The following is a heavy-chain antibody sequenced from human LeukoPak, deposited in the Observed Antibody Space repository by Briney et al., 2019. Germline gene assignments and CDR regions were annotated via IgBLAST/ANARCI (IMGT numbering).Heavy chain of an antibody. V-gene: IGHV4-59*01. CDR3: ASRKLGNDY. CDR1: GGSISSYY. J-gene: IGHJ4*02. Sequence: KTSETLSLTCTVSGGSISSYYWSWIRQPPGKGLEWIGYIYYSGSTSYSPSLKSRVTISADTSQNQFSLKLSSVTAADTAVYYCASRKLGNDYWGQGTLVTVSS. D-gene: IGHD7-27*01. CDR2: IYYSGST.